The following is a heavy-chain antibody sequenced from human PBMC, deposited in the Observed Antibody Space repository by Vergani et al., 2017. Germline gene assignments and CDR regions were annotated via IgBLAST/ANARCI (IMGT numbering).Heavy chain of an antibody. V-gene: IGHV1-58*02. J-gene: IGHJ3*02. CDR3: ARNRRPQGGGAFEI. CDR1: GFTFTSSA. CDR2: IVVGSGNT. Sequence: QMQLVQSGPEVKKPGTSVKVSCKASGFTFTSSAMQWVRQARGQRLEWIGWIVVGSGNTNYAQKFQGRVTITADKSTSTAYMELSSLRSEDTAVYYCARNRRPQGGGAFEIWGQGTMVTVSS. D-gene: IGHD1-26*01.